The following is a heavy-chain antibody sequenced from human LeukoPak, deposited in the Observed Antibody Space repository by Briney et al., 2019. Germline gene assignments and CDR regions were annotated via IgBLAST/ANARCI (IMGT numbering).Heavy chain of an antibody. D-gene: IGHD3-22*01. CDR1: GFTFSSYG. J-gene: IGHJ4*02. V-gene: IGHV3-20*04. Sequence: GGSLRLSCAASGFTFSSYGMSWVRQAPGKGLEWVSGINWNGGSTGYADSVKGRFTISRDNAKNSLYLQMNSLRAEDTALYYCARDLEASYYDSSGYSLGFDYWGQGTLVTVSS. CDR3: ARDLEASYYDSSGYSLGFDY. CDR2: INWNGGST.